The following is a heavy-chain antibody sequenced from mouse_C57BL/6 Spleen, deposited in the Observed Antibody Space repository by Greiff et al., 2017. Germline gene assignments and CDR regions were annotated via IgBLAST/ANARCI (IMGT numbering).Heavy chain of an antibody. D-gene: IGHD2-4*01. Sequence: QVQLQQSGPGLVQPSQSLSITCTVSGFSLTSYGVHWVRQSPGKGLEWLGVIWIGGSTDYNAAFMSRLSITKDNSKSQVFFKRTSLQADDTAVYYCALCGLREYFDVWGTGTTVTVSS. J-gene: IGHJ1*03. CDR3: ALCGLREYFDV. CDR2: IWIGGST. CDR1: GFSLTSYG. V-gene: IGHV2-5*01.